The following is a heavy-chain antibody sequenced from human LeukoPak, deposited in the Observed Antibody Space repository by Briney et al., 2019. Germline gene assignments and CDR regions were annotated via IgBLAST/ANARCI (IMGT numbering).Heavy chain of an antibody. CDR3: ARHVRYYDILTGLTSYYFDY. J-gene: IGHJ4*02. CDR1: GGSISSYY. Sequence: SETLSLTCTVSGGSISSYYWSWIRQPPGKGLEWIGYIYYSGSTNYIPSLKSRVTISGDTSKNQFSLKLSSVTAADTAVYYCARHVRYYDILTGLTSYYFDYWGQGTLVTVSS. CDR2: IYYSGST. D-gene: IGHD3-9*01. V-gene: IGHV4-59*08.